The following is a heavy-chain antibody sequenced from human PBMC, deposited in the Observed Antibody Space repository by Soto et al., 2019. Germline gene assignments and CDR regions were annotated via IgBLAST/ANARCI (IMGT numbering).Heavy chain of an antibody. CDR1: GFSFSGFA. D-gene: IGHD1-26*01. V-gene: IGHV3-30*03. Sequence: LVESGGGAVQPGRSLRLSCLASGFSFSGFAMHWVRQPPGKGLEPLAVISFDGSYTHHSDSVKGRFIISRDNSKNRLYLQINSMRSEDTGRYVCDKYQGVGGTLGLFDYWGQGILVTVSS. CDR2: ISFDGSYT. CDR3: DKYQGVGGTLGLFDY. J-gene: IGHJ4*02.